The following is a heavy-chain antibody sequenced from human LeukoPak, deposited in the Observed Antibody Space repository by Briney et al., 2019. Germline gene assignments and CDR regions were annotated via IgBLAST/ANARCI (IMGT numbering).Heavy chain of an antibody. J-gene: IGHJ4*02. Sequence: SETLSLTCTVSGGSISTYYWSWIRQPPGKGLEWIGEINHSGSTNYNPSLKSRVTISVDTSKNQFSLKLSSVTAADTAVYYCARGKRGKGLKTYYYDSSGYSPIDYWGQGTLVTVSS. CDR2: INHSGST. V-gene: IGHV4-34*01. D-gene: IGHD3-22*01. CDR1: GGSISTYY. CDR3: ARGKRGKGLKTYYYDSSGYSPIDY.